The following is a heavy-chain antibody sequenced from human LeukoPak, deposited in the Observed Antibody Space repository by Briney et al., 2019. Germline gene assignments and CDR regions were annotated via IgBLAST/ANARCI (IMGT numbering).Heavy chain of an antibody. J-gene: IGHJ4*02. Sequence: SQTLSLTCAVSGGSISSGGYSWRWIRQPPGKGLEWIGYIYYSGSTYYNPSLKSRVTISVDTSKNQFSLKLSSVTAADTAAYYCARWGTFSSYFDYWGQGTLVTVSS. D-gene: IGHD2/OR15-2a*01. CDR3: ARWGTFSSYFDY. CDR2: IYYSGST. CDR1: GGSISSGGYS. V-gene: IGHV4-30-4*07.